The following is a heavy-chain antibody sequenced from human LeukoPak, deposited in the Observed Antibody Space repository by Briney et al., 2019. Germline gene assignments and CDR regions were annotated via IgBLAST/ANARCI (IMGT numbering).Heavy chain of an antibody. CDR2: ISSSSTYI. CDR1: GFTFSSYS. D-gene: IGHD6-13*01. V-gene: IGHV3-21*01. CDR3: ASQYTSSRIFDD. J-gene: IGHJ4*02. Sequence: GGSLRLSCAASGFTFSSYSMNWVRQAPGKGLEWVSSISSSSTYIYYADSVKGRFTVPRDNAKNSLYLRMNSLRAEDTAVYFCASQYTSSRIFDDWGQGTLVTVSS.